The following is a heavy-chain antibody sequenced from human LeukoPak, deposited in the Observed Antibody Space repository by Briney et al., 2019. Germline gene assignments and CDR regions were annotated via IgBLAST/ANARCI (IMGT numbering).Heavy chain of an antibody. D-gene: IGHD3-9*01. CDR1: GGSFSGYY. V-gene: IGHV4-34*01. J-gene: IGHJ3*02. CDR2: INHSGST. CDR3: ARGPEGVLRYFDWLPSCAFDI. Sequence: SETLSLTCAVYGGSFSGYYWSWIRQPPGKGLEWIGEINHSGSTNYNPSLKSRVTISVDTSKNQFSLKLSSVTAADTAVYYCARGPEGVLRYFDWLPSCAFDIWGQGTMVTVSS.